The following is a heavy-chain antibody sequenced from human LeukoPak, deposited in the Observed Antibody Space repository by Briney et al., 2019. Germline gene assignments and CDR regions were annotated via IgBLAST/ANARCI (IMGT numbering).Heavy chain of an antibody. CDR1: GFTFSSYG. D-gene: IGHD2-2*01. J-gene: IGHJ3*02. CDR2: IKQDGSEK. CDR3: ARDVEMVPAAMVDAFDI. Sequence: GGSLRLSCAASGFTFSSYGMHWVRQAPGKGLEWVANIKQDGSEKYYVDSVKGRFTISRDNAKNSLYLQMNSLRAEDTAVYYCARDVEMVPAAMVDAFDIWGQGTMVTVSS. V-gene: IGHV3-7*01.